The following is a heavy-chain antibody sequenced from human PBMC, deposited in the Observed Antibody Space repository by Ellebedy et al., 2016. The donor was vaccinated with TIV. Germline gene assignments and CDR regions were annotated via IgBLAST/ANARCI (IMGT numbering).Heavy chain of an antibody. CDR3: ARYNDFLAGSPMYYFDY. J-gene: IGHJ4*02. CDR2: INAHTGNT. V-gene: IGHV1-18*01. Sequence: AASVKVSCTASGYSFLSNGITWVRQAPGQGLEWMGWINAHTGNTNYAQTFQGRFTMTRDTPTATAYMELTSLRSDDTAVYYCARYNDFLAGSPMYYFDYWGQGTLVIVSP. D-gene: IGHD3-9*01. CDR1: GYSFLSNG.